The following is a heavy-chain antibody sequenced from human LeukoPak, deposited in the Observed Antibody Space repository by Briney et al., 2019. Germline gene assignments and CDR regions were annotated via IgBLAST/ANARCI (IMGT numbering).Heavy chain of an antibody. Sequence: GGSLRLSCAASGFTFSSYSMNWVRQAPGKGLEWVSFIYSASSTHYSDSVKGRFTISIDNSKNTLYLQMNSLRVEDTAVYYCARRAGAYSHPYDYWGQGTLVTVSS. CDR2: IYSASST. CDR3: ARRAGAYSHPYDY. CDR1: GFTFSSYS. D-gene: IGHD4/OR15-4a*01. J-gene: IGHJ4*02. V-gene: IGHV3-53*01.